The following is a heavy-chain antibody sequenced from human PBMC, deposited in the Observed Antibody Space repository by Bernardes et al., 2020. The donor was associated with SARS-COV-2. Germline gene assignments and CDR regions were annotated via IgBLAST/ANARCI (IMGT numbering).Heavy chain of an antibody. CDR1: GYTFTTYT. CDR3: ARLAAQEVYSAYNWFDP. Sequence: ASVKVSCKASGYTFTTYTMHWVRQAPGQRLEWMGWINAGDGNTKYSQEFQDRVIITRDTSASTAYMELSSLRSEDTAVYYCARLAAQEVYSAYNWFDPWGQGTLVTVSS. J-gene: IGHJ5*02. CDR2: INAGDGNT. V-gene: IGHV1-3*01. D-gene: IGHD2-21*01.